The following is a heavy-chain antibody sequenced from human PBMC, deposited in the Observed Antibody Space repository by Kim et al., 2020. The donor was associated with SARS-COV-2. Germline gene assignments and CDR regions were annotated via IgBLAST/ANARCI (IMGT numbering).Heavy chain of an antibody. CDR3: ARLAAPSHFDY. V-gene: IGHV3-33*01. CDR2: K. Sequence: KYYANSVKGRFTISRDNSKNTLYLQMNSLRAEDTAVYYCARLAAPSHFDYWGQGTLVTVSS. J-gene: IGHJ4*02. D-gene: IGHD6-13*01.